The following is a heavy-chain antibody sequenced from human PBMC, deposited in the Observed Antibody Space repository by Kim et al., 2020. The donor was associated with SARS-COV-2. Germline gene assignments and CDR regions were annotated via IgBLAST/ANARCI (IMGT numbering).Heavy chain of an antibody. CDR2: IYYSGST. V-gene: IGHV4-59*01. J-gene: IGHJ3*02. CDR3: ARMGSYGGTHDAFDI. Sequence: SETLSLTCTVSGGSISSYYWSWIRQPPGKGLEWIGYIYYSGSTNYNPSLKSRVTISVDTSKNQFSLKLSSVTAADTAVYYCARMGSYGGTHDAFDIWGQGTMVTVSS. D-gene: IGHD1-26*01. CDR1: GGSISSYY.